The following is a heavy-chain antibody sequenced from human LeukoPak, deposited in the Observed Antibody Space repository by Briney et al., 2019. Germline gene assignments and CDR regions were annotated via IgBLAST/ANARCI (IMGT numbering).Heavy chain of an antibody. CDR1: GFTFSSYS. V-gene: IGHV3-21*01. CDR3: ARERQNKDFWSGGDY. Sequence: GGSLRLSCAASGFTFSSYSMNWVRQAPGKGPEWVSSISSSSTYIYYADSVKGRFTISRDNAKNSLYLQMNSLRAEDTAVYYCARERQNKDFWSGGDYWGQGTLVTVSS. D-gene: IGHD3-3*01. CDR2: ISSSSTYI. J-gene: IGHJ4*02.